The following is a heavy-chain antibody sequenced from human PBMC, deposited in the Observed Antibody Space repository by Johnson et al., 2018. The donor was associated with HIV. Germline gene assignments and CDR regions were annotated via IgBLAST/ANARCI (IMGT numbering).Heavy chain of an antibody. CDR3: AKARGELLGFDAFDI. CDR1: GFTFSSYG. Sequence: QVQLVESGGGVVQPGGSLRLSCAASGFTFSSYGMHWVRQAPGKGLEWVAFIRYDGSNKYYADSVKGRFTISRDNSKNTPYLQMNSLRAEDTAVYYCAKARGELLGFDAFDIWGQGTMVTVSS. D-gene: IGHD1-26*01. CDR2: IRYDGSNK. J-gene: IGHJ3*02. V-gene: IGHV3-30*02.